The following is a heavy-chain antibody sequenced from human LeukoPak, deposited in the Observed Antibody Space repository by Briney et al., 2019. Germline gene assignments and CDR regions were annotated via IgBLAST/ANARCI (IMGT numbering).Heavy chain of an antibody. J-gene: IGHJ4*02. CDR2: INSDGSST. D-gene: IGHD6-6*01. CDR3: ARAGNSSSRRYFDY. Sequence: GGSLRLSXAASGFTFSSYWMHWVRQAAGKGLVWVSRINSDGSSTNYADSVKGRFTISRDNAKNTLSLQMNSLRAEDTAVYYCARAGNSSSRRYFDYWGQGTLVTVSS. CDR1: GFTFSSYW. V-gene: IGHV3-74*01.